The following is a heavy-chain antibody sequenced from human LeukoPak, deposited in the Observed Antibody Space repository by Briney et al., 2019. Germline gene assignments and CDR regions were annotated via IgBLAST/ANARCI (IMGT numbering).Heavy chain of an antibody. V-gene: IGHV4-59*01. CDR3: ARLTGYSSESWCDP. CDR2: IYYSGST. J-gene: IGHJ5*02. CDR1: GGSISSYY. D-gene: IGHD3-9*01. Sequence: PSETLSLTCSVSGGSISSYYWSWLRQPPGKGLEWNGYIYYSGSTNYNPSLKSRATISVDTSKNQFSLKLRSVTAADTAVYYCARLTGYSSESWCDPWGQGTVATVSS.